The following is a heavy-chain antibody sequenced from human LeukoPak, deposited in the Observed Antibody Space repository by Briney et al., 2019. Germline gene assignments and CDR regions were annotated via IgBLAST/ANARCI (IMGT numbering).Heavy chain of an antibody. V-gene: IGHV3-30*04. CDR1: GFTFSSYA. D-gene: IGHD3-22*01. J-gene: IGHJ4*02. Sequence: PGGSLRLSCAASGFTFSSYAMHWVRQAPGKGLEWVAVISYDGSNKYYADSVKGRFTISRDNSKNTLYLQMNSLRAEDTAVYYCARDSEGHYDSSGYTFDYWGQGTLVTVSS. CDR2: ISYDGSNK. CDR3: ARDSEGHYDSSGYTFDY.